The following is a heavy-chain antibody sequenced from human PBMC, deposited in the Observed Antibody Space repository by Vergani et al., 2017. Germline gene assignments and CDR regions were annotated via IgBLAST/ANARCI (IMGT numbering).Heavy chain of an antibody. CDR2: ISGRSNYI. J-gene: IGHJ4*02. D-gene: IGHD3-22*01. CDR1: GVSFSTYS. Sequence: EVQLQESGGGLVKPGGSLRVSCAASGVSFSTYSINWVRQAPGKGLEWVSSISGRSNYIYYADSLKGRFTISRDNSKNSVYLQMNSLRAEETAIYYCARKKYYDSKDYYQVEPFDYGGQETLFTVSS. V-gene: IGHV3-21*06. CDR3: ARKKYYDSKDYYQVEPFDY.